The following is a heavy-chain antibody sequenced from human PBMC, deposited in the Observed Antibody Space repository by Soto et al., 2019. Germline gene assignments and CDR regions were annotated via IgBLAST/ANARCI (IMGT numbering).Heavy chain of an antibody. CDR1: GFTFSSYA. CDR2: ISYDGSNK. V-gene: IGHV3-30-3*01. Sequence: GSLRLSCAASGFTFSSYAMHWVRQAPGKGLEWVAVISYDGSNKYYADSVKGRFTISRDNSKNTLYLQMNSLRAEDTAVYYCARDPSGFSDGYNQFDYWGQGTLVTVSS. J-gene: IGHJ4*02. CDR3: ARDPSGFSDGYNQFDY. D-gene: IGHD5-12*01.